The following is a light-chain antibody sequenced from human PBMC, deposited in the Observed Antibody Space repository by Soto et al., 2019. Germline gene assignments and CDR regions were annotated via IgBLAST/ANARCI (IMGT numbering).Light chain of an antibody. CDR2: LEGSGSY. CDR3: ETWASNTRWV. J-gene: IGLJ3*02. V-gene: IGLV4-60*02. CDR1: SGHSSYI. Sequence: QPVLTQSSSASASLGSSVKLTCTLSSGHSSYIIAWHQQQPGKAPRYLMKLEGSGSYNRGSGVPDRFSGSSSGADRYLTISNLQFEDEADYYCETWASNTRWVFGGGTKLTVL.